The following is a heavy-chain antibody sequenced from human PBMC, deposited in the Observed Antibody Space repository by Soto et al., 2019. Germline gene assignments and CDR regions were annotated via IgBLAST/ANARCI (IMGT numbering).Heavy chain of an antibody. D-gene: IGHD1-26*01. CDR2: IIPIFGTA. CDR3: ARDEYSGRYYIRHDDFDI. CDR1: GCTFSSYA. V-gene: IGHV1-69*13. Sequence: SVKVACKASGCTFSSYAISWVRQAPGEGLEWMGGIIPIFGTANYAQKFQGRVTITADESTSTAYMELSSLRSEDTAVYYCARDEYSGRYYIRHDDFDISGQGTLPPVSS. J-gene: IGHJ3*02.